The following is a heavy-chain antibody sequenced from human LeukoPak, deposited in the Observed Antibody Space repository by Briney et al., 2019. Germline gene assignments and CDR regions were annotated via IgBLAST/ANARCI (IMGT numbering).Heavy chain of an antibody. CDR2: IKQDGSKK. D-gene: IGHD4-17*01. Sequence: GGSLRLSCVASGFPFSSYWMTWVRQAPGKGLEWVANIKQDGSKKSYVDSVKGRFTISRDNAKNSLYLQMNSLRAEDTAVYYCTRDLQDGVPTGYWGQGTLVIVS. CDR1: GFPFSSYW. CDR3: TRDLQDGVPTGY. V-gene: IGHV3-7*01. J-gene: IGHJ4*02.